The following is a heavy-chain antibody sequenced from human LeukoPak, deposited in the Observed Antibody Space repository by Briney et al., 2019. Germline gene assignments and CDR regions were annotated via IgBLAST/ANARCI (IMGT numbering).Heavy chain of an antibody. V-gene: IGHV3-21*01. D-gene: IGHD3-3*01. J-gene: IGHJ4*02. CDR2: MSSGGRYI. CDR1: GFTFSSYI. CDR3: ARDRPTGASRLFVVQ. Sequence: GGSLRLSCAASGFTFSSYIMSWVRQAPGKGVEWVSSMSSGGRYIYYADSVRGRFTISRDNAKNSLYLLMNSLRVEDTAVYYCARDRPTGASRLFVVQWGQGTLVTVSS.